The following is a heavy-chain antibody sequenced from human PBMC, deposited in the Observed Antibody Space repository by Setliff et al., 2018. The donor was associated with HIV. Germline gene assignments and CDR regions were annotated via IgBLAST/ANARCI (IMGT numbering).Heavy chain of an antibody. J-gene: IGHJ3*02. CDR3: ARGGSLFTMTTHPFDI. Sequence: ASVKVSCKASGHTFSNSDIHWVRRATGQGLEWMGWMNPNTGVAGYALKFQGRVTMTRDTSISTAYMELSSLTSKDTAAYWCARGGSLFTMTTHPFDIWGQGTMVTVSS. D-gene: IGHD3-22*01. CDR1: GHTFSNSD. V-gene: IGHV1-8*01. CDR2: MNPNTGVA.